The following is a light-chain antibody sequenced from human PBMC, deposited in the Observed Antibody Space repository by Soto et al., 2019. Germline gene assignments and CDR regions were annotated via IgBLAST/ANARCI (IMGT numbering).Light chain of an antibody. CDR2: DVS. CDR1: SSDVGGYNY. Sequence: QSALTQPRSVSGSPGQSVTISCTGTSSDVGGYNYVSWYQQHPGKAPKLMIYDVSQRPSGVPDRFSGSKSGNTASLTISGLQAEDGADYYCCSYAGIYTYVFGTGTKLTVL. CDR3: CSYAGIYTYV. J-gene: IGLJ1*01. V-gene: IGLV2-11*01.